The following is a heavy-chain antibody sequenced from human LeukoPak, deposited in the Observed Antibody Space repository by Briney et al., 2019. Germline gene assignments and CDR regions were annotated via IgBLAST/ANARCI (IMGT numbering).Heavy chain of an antibody. CDR3: ARTPIKRGLVHFDY. CDR2: IIQDGSEK. Sequence: GGSLRLSCAASGFTFSSYWMSWVRQAPGKGLEWVANIIQDGSEKYYVDSVKGRFTISRDNAKNPLYLQMNSLRAEDTAVYYCARTPIKRGLVHFDYWGQGTLVTVSS. D-gene: IGHD6-6*01. J-gene: IGHJ4*02. V-gene: IGHV3-7*01. CDR1: GFTFSSYW.